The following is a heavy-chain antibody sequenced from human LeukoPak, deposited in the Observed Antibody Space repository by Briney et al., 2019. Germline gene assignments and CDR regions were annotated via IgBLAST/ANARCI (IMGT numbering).Heavy chain of an antibody. CDR1: GGSISSYY. V-gene: IGHV4-59*01. D-gene: IGHD3-22*01. Sequence: PSETLSLTCTVSGGSISSYYWSWIRQPPGQGLEWIGYIYYSGSTNYNPSLKSRVTISVDTSKNQFSLKLSSVSAADTAVYYCATLAGSYYYDSSGYGYFDLWGRGTLVTVSS. CDR3: ATLAGSYYYDSSGYGYFDL. J-gene: IGHJ2*01. CDR2: IYYSGST.